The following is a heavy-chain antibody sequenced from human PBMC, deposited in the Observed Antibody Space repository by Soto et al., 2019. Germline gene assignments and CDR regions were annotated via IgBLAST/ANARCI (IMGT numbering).Heavy chain of an antibody. Sequence: GGSLRLSCAASGFTFSSYSMNWVRQAPGKGLEWVSSISSSSSYIYYADSVKGRFTISRDNAKNSLYLQMNSLRAEDTAVYDCARGGAAVSRFDYWGQGTLVTVSS. CDR2: ISSSSSYI. CDR1: GFTFSSYS. CDR3: ARGGAAVSRFDY. D-gene: IGHD6-13*01. V-gene: IGHV3-21*01. J-gene: IGHJ4*02.